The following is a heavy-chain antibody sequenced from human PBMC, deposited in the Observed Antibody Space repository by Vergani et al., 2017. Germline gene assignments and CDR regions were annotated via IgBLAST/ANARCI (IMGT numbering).Heavy chain of an antibody. Sequence: EVQLLESGGSLKQPGGSVRLSCAASGFTFSTYAMHWVRQAPGKGLEWVANIKQDGSEKYYVDSVKGRFTISRDNAKNSLYLQMNSLRAEDTAVYYCARDPKVPAAKRPHGYYYYYYMDVWGKXP. V-gene: IGHV3-7*01. J-gene: IGHJ6*03. CDR1: GFTFSTYA. D-gene: IGHD2-2*01. CDR3: ARDPKVPAAKRPHGYYYYYYMDV. CDR2: IKQDGSEK.